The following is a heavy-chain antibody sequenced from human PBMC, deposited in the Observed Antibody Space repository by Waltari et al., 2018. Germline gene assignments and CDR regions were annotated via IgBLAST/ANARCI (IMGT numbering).Heavy chain of an antibody. V-gene: IGHV4-34*01. CDR3: ARGSDCSSTSCYAGYYYYMDV. J-gene: IGHJ6*03. D-gene: IGHD2-2*01. CDR2: INHSGST. CDR1: GGSFSGYY. Sequence: QVQLQQWGAGLLKPSETLSLTCAVYGGSFSGYYSSWFRQPPGNGLEWIGEINHSGSTNYNPSLKSRVTISVDTSKNQFSLKLSSVTAADTAVYYCARGSDCSSTSCYAGYYYYMDVWGKGTTVTVSS.